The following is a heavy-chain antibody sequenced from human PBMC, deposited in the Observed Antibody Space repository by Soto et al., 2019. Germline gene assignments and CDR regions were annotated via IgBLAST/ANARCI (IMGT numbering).Heavy chain of an antibody. CDR3: VGLYGLG. Sequence: PGGSLRLSCAASGFTFSDAWMTWVRQAPGKGLEWVSSISSSGNYMYYADSVKGRFTISRDNAKNSLWLQMNSLRAEDTALYYCVGLYGLGWGQGTLVTVSS. V-gene: IGHV3-21*01. CDR1: GFTFSDAW. D-gene: IGHD3-3*01. CDR2: ISSSGNYM. J-gene: IGHJ4*02.